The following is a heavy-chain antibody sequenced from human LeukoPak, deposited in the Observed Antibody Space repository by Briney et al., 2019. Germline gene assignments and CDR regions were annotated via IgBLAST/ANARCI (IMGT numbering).Heavy chain of an antibody. J-gene: IGHJ4*02. V-gene: IGHV7-4-1*02. D-gene: IGHD4-17*01. CDR2: INTNTGNP. CDR1: GYTFNGNS. CDR3: ARSNNDGDYLGVGFDY. Sequence: GASVKVSCKTSGYTFNGNSVNWVRQAPGQGLEWMGWINTNTGNPTYAQGFTGRFVFSLDTSVSTAYLQISSLKAEDTAVYYCARSNNDGDYLGVGFDYWGQGTLVTVSS.